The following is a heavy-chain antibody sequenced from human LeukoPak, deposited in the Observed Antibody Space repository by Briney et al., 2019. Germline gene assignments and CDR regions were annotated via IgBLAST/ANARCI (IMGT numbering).Heavy chain of an antibody. D-gene: IGHD3-9*01. V-gene: IGHV1-8*02. CDR3: ARGLRYDILTGYYQNWFDP. Sequence: ASVKVSCKASGYTFTSYGISWVRQATGQGLEWMGWMNPNSGNTGYAQKFQGRVTMTRNTSISTAYMELSSLRSEDTAVYYCARGLRYDILTGYYQNWFDPWGQGTLVTVSS. J-gene: IGHJ5*02. CDR1: GYTFTSYG. CDR2: MNPNSGNT.